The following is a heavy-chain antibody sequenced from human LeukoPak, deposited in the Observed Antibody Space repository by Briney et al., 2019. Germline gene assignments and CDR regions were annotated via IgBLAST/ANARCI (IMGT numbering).Heavy chain of an antibody. Sequence: GGSLRLSCAASGFTFSSYAMHWARQAPGKGLEWVAVISYDGSNKYYADSVKGRFTISRDNSKNTLYLQMNSLRAEDTAVYYCARDCGSLNDYWGQGTLVTVSS. CDR3: ARDCGSLNDY. CDR1: GFTFSSYA. V-gene: IGHV3-30*04. J-gene: IGHJ4*02. CDR2: ISYDGSNK. D-gene: IGHD1-26*01.